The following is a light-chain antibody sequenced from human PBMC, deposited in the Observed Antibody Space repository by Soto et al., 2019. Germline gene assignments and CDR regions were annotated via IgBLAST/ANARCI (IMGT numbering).Light chain of an antibody. CDR2: EVT. V-gene: IGLV2-8*01. J-gene: IGLJ1*01. Sequence: QSALTQPASVSGSPGQSITISCTGTSSDVGGYNYVSWYQQRPGKAPKLIIYEVTRRPSGVPDRIFGSKSYTTASLTVSGLQDEDEADYYCSSFAGINSFVFGTGTKLTVL. CDR1: SSDVGGYNY. CDR3: SSFAGINSFV.